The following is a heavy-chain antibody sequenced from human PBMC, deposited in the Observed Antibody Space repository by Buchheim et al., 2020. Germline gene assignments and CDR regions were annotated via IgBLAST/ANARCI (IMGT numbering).Heavy chain of an antibody. Sequence: QVQLVQSGAEVKKPGASVKVSCKASGYTFTGYYMHWVRQAPGQGLEWMGWINPNSGGTNYAQKIQGRVTMTRDTFISTAYMELSRLRSDDTAVYYCATLFGEQPSNDYWGQGTL. J-gene: IGHJ4*02. V-gene: IGHV1-2*02. CDR1: GYTFTGYY. CDR3: ATLFGEQPSNDY. D-gene: IGHD3-10*02. CDR2: INPNSGGT.